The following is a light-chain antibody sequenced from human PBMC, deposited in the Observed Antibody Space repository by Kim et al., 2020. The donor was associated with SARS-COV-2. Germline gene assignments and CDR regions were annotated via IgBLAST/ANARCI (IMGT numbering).Light chain of an antibody. CDR1: QSISTY. CDR3: QQSHTAPLLT. V-gene: IGKV1-39*01. J-gene: IGKJ4*01. Sequence: DIQMTQSPSSLAASVGDRVTIACRASQSISTYLNWYQQKPGKAPKLLIYAASSLQSGVPSRFSGSGSGTDFTLTISSLQPEDFGTYYCQQSHTAPLLTFGGVTKLEI. CDR2: AAS.